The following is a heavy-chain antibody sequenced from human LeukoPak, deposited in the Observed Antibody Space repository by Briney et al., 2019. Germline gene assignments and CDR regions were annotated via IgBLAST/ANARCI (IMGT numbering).Heavy chain of an antibody. Sequence: GGSLRLSCAASGFTFSWVRQAPGKGLQWMANIKQDGSEKYYVDSVKGRFTISRDNAKNSLYLQMNSLRAEDTAVYYCARGSRSVVVPAAIRANFDYWGQGTLVTVSS. J-gene: IGHJ4*02. CDR2: IKQDGSEK. CDR1: GFTF. D-gene: IGHD2-2*01. CDR3: ARGSRSVVVPAAIRANFDY. V-gene: IGHV3-7*02.